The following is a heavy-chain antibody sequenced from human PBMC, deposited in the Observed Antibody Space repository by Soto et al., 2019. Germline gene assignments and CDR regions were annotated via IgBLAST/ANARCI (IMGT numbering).Heavy chain of an antibody. D-gene: IGHD3-9*01. Sequence: PSETLSLTCAVYGGSFSGYYWSWIRQPPGKGLEWIGEINHSGSTNYNPSLKSRVTISVDMSKNQFSLKLSSVTAADTAVYYCARAASPYFDLLSAFHPWGQGTLVTVSS. J-gene: IGHJ5*02. CDR3: ARAASPYFDLLSAFHP. CDR2: INHSGST. V-gene: IGHV4-34*01. CDR1: GGSFSGYY.